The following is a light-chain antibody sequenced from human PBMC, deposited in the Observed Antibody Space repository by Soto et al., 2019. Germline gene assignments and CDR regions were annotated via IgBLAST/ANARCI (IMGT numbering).Light chain of an antibody. V-gene: IGKV1-39*01. CDR2: GAS. CDR1: LRISSD. Sequence: DIQMTQSPSSLSASVGDRVTITCRASLRISSDLNWFQQKPGKAPKVLIFGASSLQSGVPSRFSGSGSGTEFTLTIRSLQREDSATYYCQQSYTTPRTFGQGTKLEIK. CDR3: QQSYTTPRT. J-gene: IGKJ2*01.